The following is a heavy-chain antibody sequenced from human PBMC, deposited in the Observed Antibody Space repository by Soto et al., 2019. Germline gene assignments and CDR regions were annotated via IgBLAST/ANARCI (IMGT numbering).Heavy chain of an antibody. Sequence: PGGSLRLSCAASGFTFNTYAMSWVRQAPGKGLEWVSTISGSGGGTYYADSVKGRFTISRDNSRNTLFLQMNSLRAEDTAVYYCARDAGYDSSGYYAFYSYYFDSWGQGTLVTVSS. V-gene: IGHV3-23*01. CDR2: ISGSGGGT. D-gene: IGHD3-22*01. J-gene: IGHJ4*02. CDR3: ARDAGYDSSGYYAFYSYYFDS. CDR1: GFTFNTYA.